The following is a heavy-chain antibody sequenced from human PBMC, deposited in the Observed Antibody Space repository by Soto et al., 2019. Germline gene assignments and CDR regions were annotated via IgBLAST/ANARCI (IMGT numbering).Heavy chain of an antibody. J-gene: IGHJ4*02. D-gene: IGHD3-10*01. CDR1: GGTFSSYR. CDR2: IVPIYRTA. CDR3: AKEYYYGSGSSSTPDY. Sequence: SVKVSCKASGGTFSSYRINWVRQAPGQGLEWVGGIVPIYRTADYAQKFQGRVTITADESARASYMELRSLKSQDTAVYYCAKEYYYGSGSSSTPDYWGQGTLVTVSS. V-gene: IGHV1-69*13.